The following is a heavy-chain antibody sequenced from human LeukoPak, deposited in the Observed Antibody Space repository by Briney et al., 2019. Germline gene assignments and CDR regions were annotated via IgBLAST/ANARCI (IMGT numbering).Heavy chain of an antibody. CDR3: ARERETDYDILTGYWRYFDY. V-gene: IGHV1-69*05. D-gene: IGHD3-9*01. J-gene: IGHJ4*02. CDR1: GGTFSSYA. CDR2: IIPIFGTA. Sequence: ASVKVSCKASGGTFSSYAISWVRQAPGQGLEWMRRIIPIFGTANYAQKFQGRVTITTDESTSTAYMELSSLRSEDTAVYYCARERETDYDILTGYWRYFDYWGQGTLVTVSS.